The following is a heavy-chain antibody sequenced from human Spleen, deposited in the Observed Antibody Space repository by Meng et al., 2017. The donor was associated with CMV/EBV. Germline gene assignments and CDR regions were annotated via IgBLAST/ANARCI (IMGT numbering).Heavy chain of an antibody. CDR3: ARDRGYSYDY. CDR1: GFTFSSYS. CDR2: ISSSSSYI. Sequence: EVQLVESGGGLVKLGGSLILSCAASGFTFSSYSMNWVRQAPGKGLEWVSSISSSSSYIYYADSVKGRFTISRDNAKNSLYLQMNSLRAEDTAVYYCARDRGYSYDYWGQGTLVTVSA. V-gene: IGHV3-21*01. D-gene: IGHD5-18*01. J-gene: IGHJ4*02.